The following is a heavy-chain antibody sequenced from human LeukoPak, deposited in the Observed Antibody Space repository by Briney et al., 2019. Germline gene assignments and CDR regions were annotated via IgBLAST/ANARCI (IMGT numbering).Heavy chain of an antibody. CDR2: ISSSSSYI. D-gene: IGHD3-10*01. J-gene: IGHJ6*02. Sequence: GSLRLSCAASGFTFSSYAMSWVRQAPGKGLEWVSSISSSSSYIYYADSVKGRFTISRDNAKNSLYLQMNSLRAEDTAVYYCARVPGGYYGMDVWGQGTTVTVSS. V-gene: IGHV3-21*01. CDR1: GFTFSSYA. CDR3: ARVPGGYYGMDV.